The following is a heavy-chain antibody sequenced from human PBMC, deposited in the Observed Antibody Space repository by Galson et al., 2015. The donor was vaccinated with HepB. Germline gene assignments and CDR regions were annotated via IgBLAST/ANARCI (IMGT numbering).Heavy chain of an antibody. D-gene: IGHD3-3*01. V-gene: IGHV3-9*01. CDR3: AKESSFAYDFWSGYYTGGLDY. CDR2: ISWNSGSI. J-gene: IGHJ4*02. Sequence: FLRLSCAASGFTFDDYAMHWVRQAPGKGLEWVSGISWNSGSIGYADSVKGRFTISRDNAKNSLYLQMNSLRAEDTALYYCAKESSFAYDFWSGYYTGGLDYWGQGTLVTVSS. CDR1: GFTFDDYA.